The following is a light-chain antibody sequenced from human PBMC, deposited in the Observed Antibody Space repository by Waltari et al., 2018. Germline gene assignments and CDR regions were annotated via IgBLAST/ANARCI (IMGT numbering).Light chain of an antibody. V-gene: IGLV2-14*03. J-gene: IGLJ2*01. CDR3: SSYTSSSTRV. CDR2: DVS. Sequence: SGSPGQSITISCTGTSSDVGGYNYVSWYQQHPGKAPKLMLYDVSNRPSGVSNRFSGSKSGNTASLTISGLQAEDEADYYCSSYTSSSTRVFGGGTKLTVL. CDR1: SSDVGGYNY.